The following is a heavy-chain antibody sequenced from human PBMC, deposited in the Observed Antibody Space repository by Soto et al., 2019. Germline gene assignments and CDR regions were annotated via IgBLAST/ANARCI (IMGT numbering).Heavy chain of an antibody. D-gene: IGHD1-1*01. CDR3: ARGRYGDY. Sequence: QVHLVQSGAEVKKPGASVKVSCKCSGYTFTSYGITWVRQAPGQGLEWMGWISAHNGNTDYAQKLQGRVTVTRDTATSTAYMELRSLRSDDTAVYYCARGRYGDYWGQGALVPVSS. CDR1: GYTFTSYG. J-gene: IGHJ4*02. CDR2: ISAHNGNT. V-gene: IGHV1-18*01.